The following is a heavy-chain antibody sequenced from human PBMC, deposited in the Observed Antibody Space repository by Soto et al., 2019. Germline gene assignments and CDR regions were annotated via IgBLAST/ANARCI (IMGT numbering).Heavy chain of an antibody. D-gene: IGHD4-17*01. J-gene: IGHJ6*02. CDR3: ARPTVTNSYYYGMDV. V-gene: IGHV1-46*01. CDR2: INPSGGST. CDR1: GYTFTSHY. Sequence: ASVKVSCKASGYTFTSHYMHWVRQAPGQGLEWMGIINPSGGSTSYAQKFQGRVTMTRDTSTSTVYMELSSLRSEDTGVYYCARPTVTNSYYYGMDVWGQGTTVTVYS.